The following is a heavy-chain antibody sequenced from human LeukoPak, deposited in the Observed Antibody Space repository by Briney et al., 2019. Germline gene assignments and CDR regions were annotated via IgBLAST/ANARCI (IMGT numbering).Heavy chain of an antibody. J-gene: IGHJ4*02. CDR1: GGTFSSYA. CDR3: ARVPQLWYYFDY. CDR2: IIPIFGTA. V-gene: IGHV1-69*13. D-gene: IGHD3-10*01. Sequence: SVKGSCKASGGTFSSYAISWVRQAPGQGLEWMGGIIPIFGTANYAQKFQGRVTITADESTSTAYMKLSSLRSEDTAVYYCARVPQLWYYFDYWGQGTLVTVSS.